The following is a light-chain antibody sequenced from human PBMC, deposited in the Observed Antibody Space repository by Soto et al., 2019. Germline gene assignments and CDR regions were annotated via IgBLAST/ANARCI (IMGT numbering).Light chain of an antibody. V-gene: IGKV3-20*01. Sequence: EIVLTQSPGTLSLSPGEGATLSCRASQSVSSSYLAWYQQKPGQAPRLLIYGASSRATGIPDRFSGSGSGTDFTLTISRLEPEDFAVYYCHQYGSSPRWTFGQGTKVDIK. CDR3: HQYGSSPRWT. CDR1: QSVSSSY. J-gene: IGKJ1*01. CDR2: GAS.